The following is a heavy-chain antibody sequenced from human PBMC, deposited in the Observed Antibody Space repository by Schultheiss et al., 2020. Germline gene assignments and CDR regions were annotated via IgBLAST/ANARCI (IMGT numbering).Heavy chain of an antibody. CDR2: INHSGST. V-gene: IGHV4-39*01. Sequence: SETLSLTCTVSGGSISSGGYYWSWIRQHPGKGLEWIGKINHSGSTNYTPSLKSRVTISVDTSKNQFSLKLSSVTAADTAVYYCARPPYAWGQGTLVTVSS. CDR3: ARPPYA. D-gene: IGHD2-2*01. J-gene: IGHJ5*02. CDR1: GGSISSGGYY.